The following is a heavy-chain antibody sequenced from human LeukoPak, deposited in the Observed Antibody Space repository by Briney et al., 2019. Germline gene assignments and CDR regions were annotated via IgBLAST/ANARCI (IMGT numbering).Heavy chain of an antibody. D-gene: IGHD1-1*01. Sequence: ASVTLSCKASGYTFTSDGISWGRHAPGQGLEWMGWISAYNGNTNYAQKPQGRVTMTTDTSTSTAYMELRSLRSDDTAVYYCARADTFTSGYFYYWGQGTLVTVSS. CDR1: GYTFTSDG. J-gene: IGHJ4*02. CDR3: ARADTFTSGYFYY. V-gene: IGHV1-18*01. CDR2: ISAYNGNT.